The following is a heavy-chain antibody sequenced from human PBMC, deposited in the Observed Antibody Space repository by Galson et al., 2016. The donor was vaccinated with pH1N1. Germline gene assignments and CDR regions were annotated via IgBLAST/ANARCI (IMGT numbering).Heavy chain of an antibody. CDR3: ARHRGGGGGDSYYVDY. Sequence: QSGAEVKKPGESLKISCTGSGYDFSNYWIGWVRQMPGKGLEWMGIIYPGDSDTRYSPSFQGQVTISADKSIDTAFLQWNSLKASDTAMYYCARHRGGGGGDSYYVDYWGQGALVTVSS. V-gene: IGHV5-51*03. CDR2: IYPGDSDT. J-gene: IGHJ4*02. D-gene: IGHD2-21*02. CDR1: GYDFSNYW.